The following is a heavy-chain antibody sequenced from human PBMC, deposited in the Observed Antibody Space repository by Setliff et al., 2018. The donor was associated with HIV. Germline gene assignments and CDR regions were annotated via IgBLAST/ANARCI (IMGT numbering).Heavy chain of an antibody. CDR1: GDSIKSDGYY. J-gene: IGHJ6*02. V-gene: IGHV4-31*03. CDR2: IYHSGST. D-gene: IGHD6-13*01. Sequence: SETLSLTCTVSGDSIKSDGYYWSWIRQHPGNGLEWIGFIYHSGSTHYNPSLASRVTISVDTSKNQFSLKLRSVTAADTAVYYCARVVWMAAAGTIDYYYYGMDIWGQGTTVTVSS. CDR3: ARVVWMAAAGTIDYYYYGMDI.